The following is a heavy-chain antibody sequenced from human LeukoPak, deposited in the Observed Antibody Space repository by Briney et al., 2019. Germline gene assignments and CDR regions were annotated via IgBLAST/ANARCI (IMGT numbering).Heavy chain of an antibody. V-gene: IGHV4-4*07. Sequence: SETLSLTCTVSGGSISSYYWSWIRQPAGKGLEWIGRIYTSGSTNYNPSLKGRVTMSVDTSKNQFSLKLSSVTAADTAVYYCARDIVVVPAAIRHIGNWFDPWGQGTLVTVSS. J-gene: IGHJ5*02. CDR2: IYTSGST. CDR1: GGSISSYY. D-gene: IGHD2-2*02. CDR3: ARDIVVVPAAIRHIGNWFDP.